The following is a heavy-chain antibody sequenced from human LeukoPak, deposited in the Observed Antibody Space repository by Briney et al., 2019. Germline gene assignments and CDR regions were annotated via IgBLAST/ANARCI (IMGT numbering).Heavy chain of an antibody. J-gene: IGHJ6*02. V-gene: IGHV3-21*01. CDR3: ARGPEDILTGYTHGMDV. CDR1: GFTFSSYS. Sequence: PGGSLRLSWAASGFTFSSYSMNWVRQAPGKGLEWVSSISSSSSYIYYADSVKGRFTISRDNAKNSLYLQMNSLRAEDTAVYYCARGPEDILTGYTHGMDVWGQGTTVTVSS. D-gene: IGHD3-9*01. CDR2: ISSSSSYI.